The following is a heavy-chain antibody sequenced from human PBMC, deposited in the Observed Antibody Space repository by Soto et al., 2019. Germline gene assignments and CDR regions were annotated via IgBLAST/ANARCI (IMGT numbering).Heavy chain of an antibody. J-gene: IGHJ5*02. Sequence: QVQLQESGPGLVKPSQTLSLTCTVSGGSISSGGYYWSWIRQHPGQGLEWLGYIYYSGSTYYNQSSKSQVTISVDTAKSQYSLQLSSGTAAETAVYYCARSPLGHPPLFRLWALEPCIFDPWGQGTLVTVSS. D-gene: IGHD5-18*01. CDR1: GGSISSGGYY. CDR2: IYYSGST. CDR3: ARSPLGHPPLFRLWALEPCIFDP. V-gene: IGHV4-31*01.